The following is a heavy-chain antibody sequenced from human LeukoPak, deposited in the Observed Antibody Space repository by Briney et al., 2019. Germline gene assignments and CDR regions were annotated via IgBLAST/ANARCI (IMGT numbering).Heavy chain of an antibody. CDR1: GGSISGPY. CDR3: ARCYNDDGAPGGPRDAFDI. J-gene: IGHJ3*02. Sequence: SETLSLTCTVSGGSISGPYWNWVRQSPGKVQEWIGYIYNSGTTNYNPSLKSRVTISVDTSKSHFSTKLSSVTAADTDVYYCARCYNDDGAPGGPRDAFDIWGQGTMVTVSP. CDR2: IYNSGTT. V-gene: IGHV4-59*11. D-gene: IGHD3-22*01.